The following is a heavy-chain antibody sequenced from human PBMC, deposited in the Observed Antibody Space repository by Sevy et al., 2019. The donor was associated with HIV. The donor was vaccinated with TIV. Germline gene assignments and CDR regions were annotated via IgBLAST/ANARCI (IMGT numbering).Heavy chain of an antibody. J-gene: IGHJ5*02. CDR2: IYPGDSDT. D-gene: IGHD2-2*01. V-gene: IGHV5-51*01. Sequence: GESLKISCKGSGYSFTSYCIGWVRQMPGKGLEWMGIIYPGDSDTRYSPSFQGQVTISADKSISTAYLQWSSLKASDTAMYYCARYRKPAAYNNWFDPWGQGTLVTVSS. CDR3: ARYRKPAAYNNWFDP. CDR1: GYSFTSYC.